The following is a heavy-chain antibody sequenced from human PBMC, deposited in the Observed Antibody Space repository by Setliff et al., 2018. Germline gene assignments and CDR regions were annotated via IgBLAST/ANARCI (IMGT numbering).Heavy chain of an antibody. Sequence: ASVKVSCKASGYTFTSYAMHWLRQAPGQSLEWMGWINAGNNNTQYSQRFQGRVTITWDTSATTAHMDLSSLTSEDTAVYYCARDPTLYSAFPGYGMDVWGQGTTVTVSS. V-gene: IGHV1-3*01. CDR2: INAGNNNT. D-gene: IGHD5-12*01. CDR3: ARDPTLYSAFPGYGMDV. CDR1: GYTFTSYA. J-gene: IGHJ6*02.